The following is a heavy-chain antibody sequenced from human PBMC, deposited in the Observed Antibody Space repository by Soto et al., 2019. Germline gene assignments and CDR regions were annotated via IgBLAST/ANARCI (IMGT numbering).Heavy chain of an antibody. CDR2: IGPDGSSA. V-gene: IGHV3-74*03. J-gene: IGHJ3*02. CDR1: GYSLSTYW. Sequence: EVQLVESGGGLVQPGGSLRLSCAASGYSLSTYWMHWVRQIPGQGLTWVSRIGPDGSSATYADSVKGRFTISRDNANNAVYVQMNSLRAEDTCAGDCASEHIGYGHGEDVHHDVEISGQG. CDR3: ASEHIGYGHGEDVHHDVEI. D-gene: IGHD3-10*01.